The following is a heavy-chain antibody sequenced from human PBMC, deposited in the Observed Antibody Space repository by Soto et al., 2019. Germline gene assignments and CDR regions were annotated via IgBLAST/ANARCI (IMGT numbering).Heavy chain of an antibody. Sequence: SETLSLTCAVSGDSISSTNWWSWVRQPPGKGLEWIGEIYHSGSTNYNPSLKSRVTISVDKSKNQFSLKLSSVTAADTAVYYCARDMVRGVIMLGYYYGMDVWGQGTTVTVSS. CDR1: GDSISSTNW. V-gene: IGHV4-4*02. CDR2: IYHSGST. CDR3: ARDMVRGVIMLGYYYGMDV. J-gene: IGHJ6*02. D-gene: IGHD3-10*01.